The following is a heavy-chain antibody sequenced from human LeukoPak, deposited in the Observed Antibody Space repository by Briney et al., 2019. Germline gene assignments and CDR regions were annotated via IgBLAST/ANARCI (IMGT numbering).Heavy chain of an antibody. CDR2: INHSGST. CDR3: ARRGRYYYGSGTNPYNWFDP. Sequence: SETLSLTCAVYGGSFSGYYWSWIRQPPGKGLEWIGEINHSGSTNYNPSLKSRVTISVDTSKNQFSLKLSSVTAADTAVYYCARRGRYYYGSGTNPYNWFDPWGQGTLVTVSS. V-gene: IGHV4-34*01. CDR1: GGSFSGYY. D-gene: IGHD3-10*01. J-gene: IGHJ5*02.